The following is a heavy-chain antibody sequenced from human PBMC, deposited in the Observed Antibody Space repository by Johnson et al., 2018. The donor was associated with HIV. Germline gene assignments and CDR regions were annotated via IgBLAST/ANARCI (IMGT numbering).Heavy chain of an antibody. V-gene: IGHV3-30*19. Sequence: QMLLVESGGGVVQPGRSLRLSCAASGFTFSTYGMHWVRQAPGKGLEWVAVTSYDGGNKYYADSVKGRLTISRDNSKNTVYLQMNSLIAEDTAVYYCAREFGDLRAFVIWGQGTMVTVSS. CDR2: TSYDGGNK. CDR3: AREFGDLRAFVI. J-gene: IGHJ3*02. D-gene: IGHD3-16*01. CDR1: GFTFSTYG.